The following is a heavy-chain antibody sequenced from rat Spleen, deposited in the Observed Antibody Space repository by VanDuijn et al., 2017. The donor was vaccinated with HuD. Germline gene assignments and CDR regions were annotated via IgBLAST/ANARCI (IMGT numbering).Heavy chain of an antibody. J-gene: IGHJ2*01. CDR1: GFTFNNYW. Sequence: EVQLVESGGGLVQPGRSLKLSCVASGFTFNNYWMTWIRQAPGKGLEWVASITNTGGSTFYPDSVKGRFTISRDNAKSTLYMQMNSQRSEDTATYYCTRCTLGRGGFDYWGQGVMVTVSS. V-gene: IGHV5-31*01. CDR3: TRCTLGRGGFDY. CDR2: ITNTGGST. D-gene: IGHD5-1*01.